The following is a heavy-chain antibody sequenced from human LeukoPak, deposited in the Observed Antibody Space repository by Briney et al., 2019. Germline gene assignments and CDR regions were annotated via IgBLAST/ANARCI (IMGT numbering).Heavy chain of an antibody. V-gene: IGHV3-33*01. CDR3: ARDLRLGANDH. D-gene: IGHD1-26*01. Sequence: GTFLRLSCEASGCTFTDYGFPWVRQAPGKGLEWVALIYHDGSIQYYADSVRGRFTISRDNSKNTLYLQMDSLRAEDTAVYYCARDLRLGANDHRGQGTLATVSS. CDR2: IYHDGSIQ. CDR1: GCTFTDYG. J-gene: IGHJ5*02.